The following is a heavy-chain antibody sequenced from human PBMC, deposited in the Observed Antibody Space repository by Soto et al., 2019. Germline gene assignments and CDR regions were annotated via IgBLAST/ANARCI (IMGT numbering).Heavy chain of an antibody. D-gene: IGHD1-26*01. CDR2: FSGSGGAT. V-gene: IGHV3-23*01. CDR3: AKDRLSGSDHRNFDY. Sequence: EVQLLESGGGLVQPGGSLRLSCAASGFTFSSYAMSWVRQAPGKGLEWVSGFSGSGGATYYADSVKGRFTVSRDNSKNTLFLQMNSLRADDTAVYYCAKDRLSGSDHRNFDYWGQGTLVTVSS. J-gene: IGHJ4*02. CDR1: GFTFSSYA.